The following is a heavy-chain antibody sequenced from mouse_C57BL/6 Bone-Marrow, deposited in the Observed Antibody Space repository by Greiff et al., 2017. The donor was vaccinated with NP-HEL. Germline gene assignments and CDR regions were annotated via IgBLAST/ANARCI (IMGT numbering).Heavy chain of an antibody. CDR1: GYAFSSYW. Sequence: QVQLQQSGAGLVKPGASVTISCKASGYAFSSYWMNWVKQRPGKGLEWIGQIYPGDGDTNYTGKFKGKATLTADKSSSTAYMQSSRLTSEDSAVYFCARRHYGSSPFADWGQGTLVTVAA. CDR2: IYPGDGDT. CDR3: ARRHYGSSPFAD. V-gene: IGHV1-80*01. J-gene: IGHJ3*01. D-gene: IGHD1-1*01.